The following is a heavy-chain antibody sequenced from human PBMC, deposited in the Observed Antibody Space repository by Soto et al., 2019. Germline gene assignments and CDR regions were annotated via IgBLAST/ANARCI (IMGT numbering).Heavy chain of an antibody. CDR2: VHHSGST. CDR1: GVSISNTEW. D-gene: IGHD2-8*01. CDR3: AKWHPLDP. Sequence: SETLSLTCTVSGVSISNTEWWSWVRQPPGKGLEWMGEVHHSGSTNYNPSLKGRVTMSVDKSKNQFSLMLRSVTAADTAIYYCAKWHPLDPWGQGTLVTVSS. V-gene: IGHV4-4*02. J-gene: IGHJ5*02.